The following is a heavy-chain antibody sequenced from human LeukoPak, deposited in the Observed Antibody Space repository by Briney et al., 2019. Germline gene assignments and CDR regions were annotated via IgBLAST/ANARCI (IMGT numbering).Heavy chain of an antibody. V-gene: IGHV1-46*01. J-gene: IGHJ6*03. CDR3: ARDVYYDFWSGPPELTAYYYYYYYMDV. D-gene: IGHD3-3*01. CDR2: INPSGGST. CDR1: GYTFTSYY. Sequence: ASVKVSCKASGYTFTSYYMHWVRQAPGQGLEWMGIINPSGGSTSYAQKFQGRVTMTRDISTSTVYMELSSLRSEDTAVYYCARDVYYDFWSGPPELTAYYYYYYYMDVWGKGTTVTVSS.